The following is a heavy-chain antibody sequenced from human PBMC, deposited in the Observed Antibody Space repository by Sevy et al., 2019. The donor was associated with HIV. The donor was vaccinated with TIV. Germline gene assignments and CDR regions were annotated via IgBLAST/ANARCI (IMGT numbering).Heavy chain of an antibody. CDR3: ARDDYRVMYYFDY. Sequence: GGSLRLSCAASGFTFSSYAMHWVRQAPVKGLEWVAVISYDGSNKYYADSVKGRFTISRDNSKNTLYLQMNSLRAEDTAVYYCARDDYRVMYYFDYWGQGTLVTVSS. D-gene: IGHD4-4*01. CDR1: GFTFSSYA. J-gene: IGHJ4*02. V-gene: IGHV3-30-3*01. CDR2: ISYDGSNK.